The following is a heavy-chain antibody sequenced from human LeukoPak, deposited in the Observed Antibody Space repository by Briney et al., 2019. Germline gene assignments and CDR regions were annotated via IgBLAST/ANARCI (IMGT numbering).Heavy chain of an antibody. J-gene: IGHJ4*02. D-gene: IGHD3-10*01. CDR1: GYTFTGYY. CDR2: INPNSGGT. Sequence: HRASVKVSCKASGYTFTGYYMHWVRQAPGQGLEWMGWINPNSGGTNYAQKFQGWVTMTRDTSISTAYMELSRLRSDDTAVYYCARDGGGFGEVYYFDYWGQGTLVTVSS. CDR3: ARDGGGFGEVYYFDY. V-gene: IGHV1-2*04.